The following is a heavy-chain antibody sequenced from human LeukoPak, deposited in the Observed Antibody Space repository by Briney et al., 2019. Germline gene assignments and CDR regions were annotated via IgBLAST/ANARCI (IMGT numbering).Heavy chain of an antibody. V-gene: IGHV3-23*01. CDR2: INGNGGYS. CDR3: AKQRGIYLDFDY. D-gene: IGHD1-26*01. CDR1: GLSFSSYA. J-gene: IGHJ4*02. Sequence: GGSLRLSCTASGLSFSSYAMSWVRQAPGKGLEWVSGINGNGGYSYNADSVKGRFTISRDNSKNTLSLQMDSLRAEDTAVYYCAKQRGIYLDFDYGGQGTLVTVSS.